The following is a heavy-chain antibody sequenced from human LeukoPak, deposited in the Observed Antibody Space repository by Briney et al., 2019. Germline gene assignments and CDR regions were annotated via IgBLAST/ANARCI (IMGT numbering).Heavy chain of an antibody. J-gene: IGHJ4*02. Sequence: GGSLRFSCAASGFTFSSYSMNWVRQAPGKGLEWVSSISSSSSYIYYADSVKGRFTISRDNAKNSLYLQMNSLRAEDTAVYYCARVGRYSGYEPFDYWGQGTLVTVSS. CDR2: ISSSSSYI. CDR3: ARVGRYSGYEPFDY. CDR1: GFTFSSYS. V-gene: IGHV3-21*01. D-gene: IGHD5-12*01.